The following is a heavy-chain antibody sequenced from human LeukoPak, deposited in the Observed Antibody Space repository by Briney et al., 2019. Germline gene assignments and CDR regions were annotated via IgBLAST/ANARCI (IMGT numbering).Heavy chain of an antibody. CDR3: ARGRCSGGSCYSRYGMVV. D-gene: IGHD2-15*01. V-gene: IGHV1-2*02. J-gene: IGHJ6*02. Sequence: GASVKVSCKASGYTFTGYYMHWVRQTPGQGLEWMGWINPNSGGTNYAQKFQGRVTMTRDTSISTAYMELSRLRSDDTAVYYCARGRCSGGSCYSRYGMVVWGQGTTVTVSS. CDR1: GYTFTGYY. CDR2: INPNSGGT.